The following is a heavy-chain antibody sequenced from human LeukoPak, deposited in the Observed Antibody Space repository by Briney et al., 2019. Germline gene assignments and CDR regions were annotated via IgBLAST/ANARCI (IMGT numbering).Heavy chain of an antibody. CDR1: GFTFSSYE. CDR2: ISSSGSTI. V-gene: IGHV3-48*03. J-gene: IGHJ6*02. CDR3: AREPYYYGMDV. Sequence: GGSLRLSCAASGFTFSSYEMNWVRQAPGKGREWVSYISSSGSTIYYADSVKGRFTISRDNAKNSLYLQMNSLRAEDTAVYYCAREPYYYGMDVWGQGTTVTVSS.